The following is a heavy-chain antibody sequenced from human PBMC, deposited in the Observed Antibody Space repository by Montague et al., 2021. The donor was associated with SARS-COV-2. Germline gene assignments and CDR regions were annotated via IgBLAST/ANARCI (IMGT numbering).Heavy chain of an antibody. J-gene: IGHJ4*02. CDR3: ARFFSSWTD. CDR2: IYHSGST. CDR1: GGSISSGNW. Sequence: SETLSLTCAVSGGSISSGNWCCWVRQPPGEGLEWIGDIYHSGSTNYNPSLKSRVTISLDKSKNQFFLNLSSAAAADTAVYYCARFFSSWTDWGQGTLVIVSS. V-gene: IGHV4-4*02. D-gene: IGHD6-13*01.